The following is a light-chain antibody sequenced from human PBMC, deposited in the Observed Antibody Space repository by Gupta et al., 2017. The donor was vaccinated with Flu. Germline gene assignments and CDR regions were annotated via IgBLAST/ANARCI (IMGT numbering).Light chain of an antibody. V-gene: IGLV1-44*01. CDR3: AAWDDSLNGEV. Sequence: QSVLTQPPSASGTPGQRVTVSCSGSSSNIGSNAVNWYQQLPGTAPKLLIYGNNQRPSGVPDRFSGSKSGTSASLAISGLQSEAEAEYYCAAWDDSLNGEVFGTGTKVTVL. CDR2: GNN. CDR1: SSNIGSNA. J-gene: IGLJ1*01.